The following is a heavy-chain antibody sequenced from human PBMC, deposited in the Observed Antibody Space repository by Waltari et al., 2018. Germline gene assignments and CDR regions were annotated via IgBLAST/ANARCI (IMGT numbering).Heavy chain of an antibody. CDR3: ARDRRYYYDSSGYFFDY. V-gene: IGHV1-18*01. D-gene: IGHD3-22*01. CDR2: ISAYNGNT. CDR1: GYTFTSYG. Sequence: QVQLVQSGAEVKKPGASVKVSCKASGYTFTSYGIIWVHQAPVQGLEWMGWISAYNGNTTYAQKLQGRVTMTTDTSTSTAYMELRSLRSDDTAVYYCARDRRYYYDSSGYFFDYWGQGTLVTVSS. J-gene: IGHJ4*02.